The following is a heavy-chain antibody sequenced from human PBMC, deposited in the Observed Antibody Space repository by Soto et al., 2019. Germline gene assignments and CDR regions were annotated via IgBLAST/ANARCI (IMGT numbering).Heavy chain of an antibody. CDR1: GYTFTGYY. CDR3: ARGPQQPIYYDFWSGPAGLDP. V-gene: IGHV1-2*04. CDR2: INPNSGGT. J-gene: IGHJ5*02. D-gene: IGHD3-3*01. Sequence: ASVKVSCKASGYTFTGYYMHWVRQAPGQGLEWMGWINPNSGGTNYAQKFQGWVTMTRDTSISTAYMELSRLRSDDTAVYYCARGPQQPIYYDFWSGPAGLDPWGQGTLVTVSS.